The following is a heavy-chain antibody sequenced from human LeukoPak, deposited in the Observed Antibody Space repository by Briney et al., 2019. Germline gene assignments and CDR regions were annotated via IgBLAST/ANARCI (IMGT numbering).Heavy chain of an antibody. CDR3: ARDFAYYDSSGPILRGEFDY. CDR2: IWYDGSNK. D-gene: IGHD3-22*01. V-gene: IGHV3-33*01. CDR1: GFTFSSYG. J-gene: IGHJ4*02. Sequence: PGGSLRLSCAASGFTFSSYGMHWVRQAPGKGLEWVAVIWYDGSNKYYADSVKGRFTISRDNSKNTLYLQMNSLRAEDTAVYYCARDFAYYDSSGPILRGEFDYWGQGTLVTVSS.